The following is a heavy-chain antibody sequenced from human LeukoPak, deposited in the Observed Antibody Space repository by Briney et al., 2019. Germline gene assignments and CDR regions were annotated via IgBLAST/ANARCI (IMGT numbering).Heavy chain of an antibody. J-gene: IGHJ4*02. CDR1: GYSFTNYW. CDR3: ARSPFYYFDY. V-gene: IGHV5-51*01. Sequence: GESLKISCKGSGYSFTNYWIGWVRQMPGKGLEWMGIIHPGDSDTRYSPTFQGQVTISIDKSISTAYLQWSSLKASDTAMYYCARSPFYYFDYWGQGTLLSVPS. CDR2: IHPGDSDT. D-gene: IGHD2-8*01.